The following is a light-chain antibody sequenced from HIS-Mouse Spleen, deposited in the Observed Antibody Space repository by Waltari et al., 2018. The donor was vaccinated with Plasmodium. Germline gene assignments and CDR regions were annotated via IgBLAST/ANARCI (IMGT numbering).Light chain of an antibody. CDR3: YSTDSSGNHRV. Sequence: SYELTQPPSVSVSPGQTARITCSGDALHKKYAYWYTQKSGQAPVLVIYEDSKRPSGIPERFSGSSSGTMATLTISGAQVEDEADYYCYSTDSSGNHRVFGGGTKLTVL. V-gene: IGLV3-10*01. J-gene: IGLJ3*02. CDR2: EDS. CDR1: ALHKKY.